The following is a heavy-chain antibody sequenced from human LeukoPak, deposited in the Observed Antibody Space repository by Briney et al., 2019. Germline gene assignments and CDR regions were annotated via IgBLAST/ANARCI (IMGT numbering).Heavy chain of an antibody. V-gene: IGHV3-33*01. J-gene: IGHJ3*02. CDR2: IWYDGSNK. CDR3: ARGGCSSTSCYDTDAFDI. Sequence: GGSLRLSCAASGFTFSSYGMHWVRQAPSKGLEWVAVIWYDGSNKYYADSVKGRFTISRDNSKNTLYLQMNSLRAEDTAVYYCARGGCSSTSCYDTDAFDIWGQGTMVTVSS. CDR1: GFTFSSYG. D-gene: IGHD2-2*01.